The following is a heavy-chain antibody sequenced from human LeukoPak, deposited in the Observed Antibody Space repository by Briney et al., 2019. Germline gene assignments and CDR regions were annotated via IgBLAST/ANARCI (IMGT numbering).Heavy chain of an antibody. J-gene: IGHJ5*02. CDR1: GGSFSGYY. Sequence: SETLSLTCAVYGGSFSGYYWSWIRQPPGKGLEWIGEINHSGSTNYNPSLKSRVTISVDTSKNQFSLKLSSVTAADTAVYYCARVYDILTGYHPDPWGQGTLVTVSS. CDR3: ARVYDILTGYHPDP. CDR2: INHSGST. D-gene: IGHD3-9*01. V-gene: IGHV4-34*01.